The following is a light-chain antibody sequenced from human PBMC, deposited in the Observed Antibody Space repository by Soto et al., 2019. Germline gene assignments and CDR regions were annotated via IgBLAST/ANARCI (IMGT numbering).Light chain of an antibody. V-gene: IGLV1-44*01. CDR3: VAWDDTLNGVV. J-gene: IGLJ3*02. CDR2: DND. CDR1: TSNIGATT. Sequence: QSVLTQPPSASGAPGQRLTISCSGSTSNIGATTVNWYQHLPGTAPKLLVYDNDRRPSGVPDRFSGSKSGTSASLAISGLQSEDEDDYYCVAWDDTLNGVVFGGGTKLTVL.